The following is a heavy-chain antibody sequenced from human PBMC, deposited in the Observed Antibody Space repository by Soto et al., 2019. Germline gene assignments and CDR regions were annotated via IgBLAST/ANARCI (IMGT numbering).Heavy chain of an antibody. CDR2: IHHSGNT. CDR1: GGSFNDYN. J-gene: IGHJ4*02. V-gene: IGHV4-34*01. CDR3: ASNAGFKSDY. Sequence: QVQLQQWGAGLLKPSETLSLTCAVFGGSFNDYNCNWIRQSPGKGPEWIGEIHHSGNTNHNPSLKSRVTMSVDTSKSQFSLRLSSVTAADTAVYYCASNAGFKSDYWGQGILVTVSS.